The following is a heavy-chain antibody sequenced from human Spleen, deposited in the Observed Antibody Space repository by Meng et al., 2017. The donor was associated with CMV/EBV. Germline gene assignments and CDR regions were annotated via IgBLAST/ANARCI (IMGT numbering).Heavy chain of an antibody. CDR1: GDSIRSGDYY. CDR3: ARGRGPNWFDP. J-gene: IGHJ5*02. Sequence: GSLRLSCSVSGDSIRSGDYYWGWIRQSPGKGLEWIANTHYSGSTFYNPSLKSRVTISLDTSKNKFSLKLSSVTAADTAVYYCARGRGPNWFDPWGQGTLVTVSS. D-gene: IGHD3-10*01. V-gene: IGHV4-39*07. CDR2: THYSGST.